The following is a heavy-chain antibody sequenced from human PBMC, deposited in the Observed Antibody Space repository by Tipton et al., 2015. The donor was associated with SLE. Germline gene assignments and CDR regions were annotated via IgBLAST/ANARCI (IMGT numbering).Heavy chain of an antibody. CDR2: INHSGST. D-gene: IGHD3-22*01. CDR1: GGSISSGSYY. V-gene: IGHV4-39*07. CDR3: ARGRGPYSSGYDDAFDI. J-gene: IGHJ3*02. Sequence: TLSLTCTVSGGSISSGSYYWSWIRQPPGKGLEWIGEINHSGSTNYNPSLKSRVTISVDTSKNQFSLKLSSVTTAGTAVYYCARGRGPYSSGYDDAFDIWGQGTMVTVSS.